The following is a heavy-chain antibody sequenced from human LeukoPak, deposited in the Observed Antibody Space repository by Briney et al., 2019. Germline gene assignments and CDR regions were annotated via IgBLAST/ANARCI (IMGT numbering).Heavy chain of an antibody. Sequence: SVTLSLTCTVSGGSINNYHWSWIRQPAGKGLEWIGQIYTDGSTNYNPPLKSRVTMSIDTTEDRVSLTIRSVTAADTAFYYCARRDISSGWSFDYWGQGTLVTVSS. D-gene: IGHD6-19*01. CDR1: GGSINNYH. CDR2: IYTDGST. J-gene: IGHJ4*02. V-gene: IGHV4-4*07. CDR3: ARRDISSGWSFDY.